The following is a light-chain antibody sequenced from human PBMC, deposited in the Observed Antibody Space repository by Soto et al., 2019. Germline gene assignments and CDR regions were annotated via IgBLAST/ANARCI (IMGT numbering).Light chain of an antibody. V-gene: IGKV3-20*01. CDR1: QSITSSF. Sequence: EIVLTQSPGILSLSPGERASLSCGASQSITSSFLAWYQQKPGQAPRLLIYGASSRATGIPDRFSGTGSETDFTLTINRLEPEDFAVYYCQQYNNWPLTFGGGTKVDIK. J-gene: IGKJ4*01. CDR2: GAS. CDR3: QQYNNWPLT.